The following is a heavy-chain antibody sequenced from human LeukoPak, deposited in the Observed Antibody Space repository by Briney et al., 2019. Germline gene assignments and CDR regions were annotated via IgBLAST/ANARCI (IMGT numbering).Heavy chain of an antibody. CDR1: GFTFSDYY. V-gene: IGHV3-30-3*01. CDR2: ISYDGSNK. J-gene: IGHJ3*02. Sequence: GGSLRLSCAASGFTFSDYYMSWIRQAPGKGLEWVAVISYDGSNKYYADSVKGRFTISRDNSKNTLYLQMNSLRAEDTAVYYCARGRSSGPPDAFDIWGQGTMVTVSS. D-gene: IGHD3-22*01. CDR3: ARGRSSGPPDAFDI.